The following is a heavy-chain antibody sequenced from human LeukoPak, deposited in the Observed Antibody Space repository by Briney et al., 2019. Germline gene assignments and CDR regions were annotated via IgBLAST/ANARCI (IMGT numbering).Heavy chain of an antibody. CDR2: ISSNGGST. CDR3: VKDGSGSYYTYYFDY. D-gene: IGHD3-10*01. CDR1: GSTFSRYA. Sequence: QPGGSLRLSCSASGSTFSRYAMHWVRQAPGKGLEYVSAISSNGGSTYYADSVKGRFTISRDNSKNTLYLQMSSLRTEDTAVYYCVKDGSGSYYTYYFDYWGQGTLVTVSS. J-gene: IGHJ4*02. V-gene: IGHV3-64D*06.